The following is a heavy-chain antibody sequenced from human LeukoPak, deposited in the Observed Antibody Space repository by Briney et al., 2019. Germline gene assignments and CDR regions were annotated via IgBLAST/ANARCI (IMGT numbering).Heavy chain of an antibody. J-gene: IGHJ4*02. CDR2: INYGGST. V-gene: IGHV4-34*01. D-gene: IGHD6-13*01. CDR3: ARVLDSNSWYPLGY. CDR1: GGSFSGHY. Sequence: SETLSLTCAVYGGSFSGHYWSWIRQPPGKGLESIGEINYGGSTNYNPSLKSRVTISVDTSKNQFSLRLSSVTAADTAVYYCARVLDSNSWYPLGYWGQGTLVTVSS.